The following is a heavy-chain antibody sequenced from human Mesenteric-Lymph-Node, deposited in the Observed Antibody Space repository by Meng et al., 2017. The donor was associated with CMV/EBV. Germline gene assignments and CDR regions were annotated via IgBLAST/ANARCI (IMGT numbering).Heavy chain of an antibody. CDR2: IKVDGSEK. CDR3: ARGGWNFDY. CDR1: GFIFSTYW. V-gene: IGHV3-7*01. Sequence: GESLKISCSASGFIFSTYWMSWVRQAPGKGLEWVANIKVDGSEKYYVDSVKGRFTVSRDNAKNSLYLEMNSLRAEDTAVYYCARGGWNFDYWGQGTLVTVSS. D-gene: IGHD2-15*01. J-gene: IGHJ4*02.